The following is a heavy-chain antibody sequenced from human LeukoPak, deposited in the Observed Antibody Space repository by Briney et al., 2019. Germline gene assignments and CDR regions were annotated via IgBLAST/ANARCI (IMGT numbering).Heavy chain of an antibody. CDR3: ARDGSGYSYGSDRFDY. V-gene: IGHV3-11*01. CDR1: GFTFSDYY. CDR2: ISSSGSTI. D-gene: IGHD5-18*01. Sequence: PGGSLRLSCAASGFTFSDYYMSWIRQAPGKGLGWVSYISSSGSTIYYADSVKGRFTISRDNAKNSLYLQMNSLRAGDTAVYYCARDGSGYSYGSDRFDYWGQGTLVTVSS. J-gene: IGHJ4*02.